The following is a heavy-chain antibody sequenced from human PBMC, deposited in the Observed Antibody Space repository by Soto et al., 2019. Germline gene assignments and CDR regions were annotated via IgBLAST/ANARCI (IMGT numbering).Heavy chain of an antibody. CDR1: GASFSDYS. V-gene: IGHV4-34*01. CDR3: ARTTAYTNNRYICFEP. Sequence: XATLSLTCAIYGASFSDYSWSWIGQPPGKGLQWIGEINHTGSTNYSPSLKSRVTISQDTSKNQFFLRLRSVTAADTAVYHCARTTAYTNNRYICFEPWGQGTPVTVSS. D-gene: IGHD2-8*01. CDR2: INHTGST. J-gene: IGHJ5*02.